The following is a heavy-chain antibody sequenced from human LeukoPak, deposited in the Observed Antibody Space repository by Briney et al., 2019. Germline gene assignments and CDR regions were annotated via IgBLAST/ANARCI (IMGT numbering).Heavy chain of an antibody. D-gene: IGHD4-17*01. CDR1: GGSFRGYY. J-gene: IGHJ4*02. CDR2: INHSGST. CDR3: ARGRYGDYERYFDY. V-gene: IGHV4-34*01. Sequence: SETLSLTCAVYGGSFRGYYWSWIRQPPGKGLEWIGEINHSGSTNYNPSLKSRVTISVDTSKNQFSLKLSSVTAVDTAVYSCARGRYGDYERYFDYWGQGTLVTVSS.